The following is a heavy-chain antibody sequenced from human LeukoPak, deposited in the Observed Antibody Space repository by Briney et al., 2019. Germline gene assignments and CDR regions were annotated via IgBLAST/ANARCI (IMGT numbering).Heavy chain of an antibody. CDR2: ISYDGSSK. J-gene: IGHJ4*02. CDR1: GFTFSSYG. Sequence: GRSLRLSCAASGFTFSSYGMHWVRQAPGKGLEWVAVISYDGSSKSYADSVEGRFTISRDNSKNTLYLQMNSLRAEDTAVYYCAKEGSVAGTRWGLDYWGQGTLVTVSS. CDR3: AKEGSVAGTRWGLDY. V-gene: IGHV3-30*18. D-gene: IGHD6-19*01.